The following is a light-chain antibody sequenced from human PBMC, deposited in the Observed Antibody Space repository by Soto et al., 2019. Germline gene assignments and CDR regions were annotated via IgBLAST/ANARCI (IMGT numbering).Light chain of an antibody. CDR2: KAS. CDR1: QSISSW. CDR3: QQYDLYPWT. V-gene: IGKV1-5*03. J-gene: IGKJ1*01. Sequence: DIQMTQSPSTLSASVGDSVTITCRASQSISSWLAWYQQKPGKAPKLLFYKASSLETGVPSRFSGSGSGTEFTLTISSLQPDDFATYYCQQYDLYPWTFGQGTKVEI.